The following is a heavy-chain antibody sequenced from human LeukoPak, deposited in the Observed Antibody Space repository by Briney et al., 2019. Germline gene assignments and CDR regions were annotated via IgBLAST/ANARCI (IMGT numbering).Heavy chain of an antibody. V-gene: IGHV1-3*01. J-gene: IGHJ6*04. Sequence: ASVKVSCKPSGYTFTSYAMHWVRQAPGQRLEWMGWINACNGNTKYSQKFQGRVTITSDTSASTAYMELSSLRSDDTAVYYCAAFGHNWNAAGYHYGMDVWGKGTTVTVSS. CDR3: AAFGHNWNAAGYHYGMDV. CDR2: INACNGNT. D-gene: IGHD1-1*01. CDR1: GYTFTSYA.